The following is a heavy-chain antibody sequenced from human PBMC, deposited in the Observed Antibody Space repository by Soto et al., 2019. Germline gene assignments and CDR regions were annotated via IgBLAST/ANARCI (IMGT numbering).Heavy chain of an antibody. Sequence: ASVKVSCQASGYTFTSYGISWVRQAPGQGLEWMGWINPSGGSTSYAQKFQGRVTMTRDTSTSTVYMELSSLRSEDTAVYYCARVAPGEWSAPWGQGPLVPVSP. D-gene: IGHD3-16*01. CDR1: GYTFTSYG. CDR2: INPSGGST. J-gene: IGHJ5*02. V-gene: IGHV1-46*03. CDR3: ARVAPGEWSAP.